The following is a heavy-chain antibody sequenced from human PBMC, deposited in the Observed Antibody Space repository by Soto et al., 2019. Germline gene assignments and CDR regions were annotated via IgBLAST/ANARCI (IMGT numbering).Heavy chain of an antibody. Sequence: QVQLVQSGAEVQKPGSSVKVSCKASGGTFSSYTISWVRQAPGQGLEWMGRIIPILGIANYAQKFQGRVTITADKSTSTAYMELSSLRSEDTAVYYCARDCSGGSCPRGAFDYWGQGTLVTVSS. V-gene: IGHV1-69*08. D-gene: IGHD2-15*01. CDR2: IIPILGIA. J-gene: IGHJ4*02. CDR1: GGTFSSYT. CDR3: ARDCSGGSCPRGAFDY.